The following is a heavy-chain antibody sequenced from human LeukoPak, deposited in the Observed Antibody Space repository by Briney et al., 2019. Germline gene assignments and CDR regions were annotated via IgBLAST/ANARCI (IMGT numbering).Heavy chain of an antibody. CDR3: ARGYSGYFYY. V-gene: IGHV3-74*01. Sequence: GGSLRLSCAASGFIFSSYAMSWVRQAPGKGLVWVSRIDGDGSSTNYADSVKGRFTISRDNAKNTLYLQMNSLRAEDTAVHYCARGYSGYFYYWGQGTLVTVSS. J-gene: IGHJ4*02. CDR1: GFIFSSYA. CDR2: IDGDGSST. D-gene: IGHD5-12*01.